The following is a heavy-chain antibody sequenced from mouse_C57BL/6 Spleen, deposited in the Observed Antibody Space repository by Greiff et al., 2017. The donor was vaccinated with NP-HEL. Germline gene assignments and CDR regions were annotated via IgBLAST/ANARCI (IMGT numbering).Heavy chain of an antibody. CDR3: ARGQGTVHAMDY. J-gene: IGHJ4*01. CDR2: INPSNGGT. Sequence: VQLKQPGTELVKPGASVKLSCKASGYTFTSYWMHWVKQRPGQGLEWIGNINPSNGGTNYNEKFKSKATLTVDKSSSTAYMQLSSLTSEDSAVYYCARGQGTVHAMDYWGQGTSVTVSS. CDR1: GYTFTSYW. V-gene: IGHV1-53*01. D-gene: IGHD3-3*01.